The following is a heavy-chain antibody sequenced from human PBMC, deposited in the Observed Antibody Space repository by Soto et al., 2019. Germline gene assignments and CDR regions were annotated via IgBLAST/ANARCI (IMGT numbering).Heavy chain of an antibody. Sequence: GGSLRLSCAASGFTASSNYMSWVRRAPGKGLEWVSVIYSGGSTYYADSVKGRFTISRDNSKNTLYLQMNGLRAEDTAVYYCARKNLDYGDYAYYYYYMDVWGKGTTVTVSS. CDR1: GFTASSNY. CDR3: ARKNLDYGDYAYYYYYMDV. D-gene: IGHD4-17*01. V-gene: IGHV3-66*01. CDR2: IYSGGST. J-gene: IGHJ6*03.